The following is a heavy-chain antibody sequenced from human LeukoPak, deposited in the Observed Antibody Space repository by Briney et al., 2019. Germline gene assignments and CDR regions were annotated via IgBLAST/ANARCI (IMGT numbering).Heavy chain of an antibody. V-gene: IGHV4-4*02. CDR2: IHHSGTT. Sequence: SETLSLTCVVSGDSISSNNWWSWVRQPPGKGLEWIGEIHHSGTTNYNPSLKSRVTISLDKSKNQFSLKLNSVTAADTAVYYCARAGAAVAGYYYYGMDVWGQGTTVTVSS. J-gene: IGHJ6*02. CDR3: ARAGAAVAGYYYYGMDV. D-gene: IGHD6-19*01. CDR1: GDSISSNNW.